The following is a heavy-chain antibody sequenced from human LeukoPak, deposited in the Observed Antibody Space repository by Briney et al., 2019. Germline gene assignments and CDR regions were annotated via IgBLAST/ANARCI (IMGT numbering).Heavy chain of an antibody. CDR2: ISGSGGST. V-gene: IGHV3-23*01. Sequence: GGTLRLSCAASGFTFSNYGMSWVRQAPGKGLEWVSAISGSGGSTYYADSVKGRFTISRDNSKNTLYLQMDSLRAEDTAVYYCAKGDKPVIAMVKFDYWGQGTLVTVSS. J-gene: IGHJ4*02. CDR1: GFTFSNYG. CDR3: AKGDKPVIAMVKFDY. D-gene: IGHD5-18*01.